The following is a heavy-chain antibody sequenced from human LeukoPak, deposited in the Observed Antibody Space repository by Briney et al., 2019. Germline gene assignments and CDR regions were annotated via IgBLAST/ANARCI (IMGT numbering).Heavy chain of an antibody. CDR2: IIPIFGTA. CDR3: ARELAYCGGDCYYYYYGMDV. V-gene: IGHV1-69*13. J-gene: IGHJ6*02. CDR1: GGTFSSYA. D-gene: IGHD2-21*02. Sequence: ASVKVSCKASGGTFSSYAITWVRQAPGQGLEWMGGIIPIFGTANYAQKFQGRVTITADESTSTAYMELSSLRSEDTAVYYCARELAYCGGDCYYYYYGMDVWGQGTTVTVSS.